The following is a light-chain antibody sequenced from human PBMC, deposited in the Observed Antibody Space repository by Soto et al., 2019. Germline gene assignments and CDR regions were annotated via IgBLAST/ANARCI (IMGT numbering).Light chain of an antibody. CDR1: QSVSSSY. CDR2: GAS. J-gene: IGKJ1*01. Sequence: EIVLTQSPGTLSLSPGERATLSCRASQSVSSSYLAWYQQKPGQAPRLLIYGASSRATGIPDRFSGSGSGTDFTLTIIRLEPEDFAVYYCQQGTWTFGQGTKVEIK. CDR3: QQGTWT. V-gene: IGKV3-20*01.